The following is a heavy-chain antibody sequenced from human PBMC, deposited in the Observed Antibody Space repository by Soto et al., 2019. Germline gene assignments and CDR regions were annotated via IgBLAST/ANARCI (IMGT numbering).Heavy chain of an antibody. CDR1: GFTFSSYA. J-gene: IGHJ5*02. Sequence: GGSLRLSCAASGFTFSSYAMSWVRQAPGKGLEWVSAISGSGGSTYYADSVKGRFTISRDNSKNTLYLQMNSLRAEDTAVYYCAKLRGGAPTVTTFWFDPWGQGTLVTVSS. CDR2: ISGSGGST. D-gene: IGHD4-17*01. CDR3: AKLRGGAPTVTTFWFDP. V-gene: IGHV3-23*01.